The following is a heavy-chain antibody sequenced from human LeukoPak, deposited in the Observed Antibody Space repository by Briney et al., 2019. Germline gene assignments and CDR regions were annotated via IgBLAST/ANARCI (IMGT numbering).Heavy chain of an antibody. CDR3: AGNCSSTSCDSRNWFHP. CDR2: INHSGST. Sequence: SETLSLTCAVYGGSFSGYYWSWIRQPPGKGLEWIGEINHSGSTNYNPSLKSRVTISVDTSKNQFSLKLSSVTAADTAVYYCAGNCSSTSCDSRNWFHPWGKGTLVTVSS. D-gene: IGHD2-2*02. V-gene: IGHV4-34*01. CDR1: GGSFSGYY. J-gene: IGHJ5*02.